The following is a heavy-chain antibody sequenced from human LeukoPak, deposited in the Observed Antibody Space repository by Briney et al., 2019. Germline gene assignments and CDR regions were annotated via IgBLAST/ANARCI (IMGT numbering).Heavy chain of an antibody. Sequence: GGSLILSCAAAGFAFSSYWIHWVRQVPGEGLVWGSRINSDGSDTIYMDSVKGRFTMARDTAKNTLYLQMNSLRVEATAVYYCTGTQLIWFGELSDDFWGQGTLVTVPS. V-gene: IGHV3-74*01. D-gene: IGHD3-10*01. J-gene: IGHJ4*02. CDR3: TGTQLIWFGELSDDF. CDR2: INSDGSDT. CDR1: GFAFSSYW.